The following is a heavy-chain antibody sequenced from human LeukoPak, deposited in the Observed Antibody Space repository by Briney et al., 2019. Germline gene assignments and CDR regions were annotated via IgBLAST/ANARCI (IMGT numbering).Heavy chain of an antibody. V-gene: IGHV3-23*01. J-gene: IGHJ4*02. CDR2: ISGSGDGT. CDR1: GFTFSSYA. CDR3: AKGRSGIVVAGLNY. Sequence: GGSLRLSCAASGFTFSSYAMSWVRQAPGKGLEWVSGISGSGDGTYYADSVKGRFTISRDNSMNTLYLQMNSLRAEDTAVYYCAKGRSGIVVAGLNYWGQGTLVTVPS. D-gene: IGHD6-19*01.